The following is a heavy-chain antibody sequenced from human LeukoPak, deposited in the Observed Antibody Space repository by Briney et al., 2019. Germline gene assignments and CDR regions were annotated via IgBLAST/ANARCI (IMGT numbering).Heavy chain of an antibody. J-gene: IGHJ4*02. CDR3: ARGPSGYHNT. Sequence: GRSLRLSCAASGFTFSSYAIHWVRQAPGKGLEWVAVISYDGSNKYYADSVKGRFTISRDNSKNTLYLQMNSLRAEDTAVYYCARGPSGYHNTGGQGTLVTVSS. CDR2: ISYDGSNK. CDR1: GFTFSSYA. D-gene: IGHD5-12*01. V-gene: IGHV3-30*04.